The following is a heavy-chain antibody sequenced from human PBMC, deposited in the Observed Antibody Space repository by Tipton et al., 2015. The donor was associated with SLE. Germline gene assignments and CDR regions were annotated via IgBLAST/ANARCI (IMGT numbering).Heavy chain of an antibody. Sequence: SLRLSCAASGFTFTSYAMTWVRQAPGKGLEWVSVIYSGGSTYYADSVKGRFTISGDNFNNTLYLQMNNLKAEDTALYYCATCIAVAGSGNYWGQGTLVTVSS. D-gene: IGHD6-19*01. CDR3: ATCIAVAGSGNY. CDR2: IYSGGST. V-gene: IGHV3-23*03. CDR1: GFTFTSYA. J-gene: IGHJ4*02.